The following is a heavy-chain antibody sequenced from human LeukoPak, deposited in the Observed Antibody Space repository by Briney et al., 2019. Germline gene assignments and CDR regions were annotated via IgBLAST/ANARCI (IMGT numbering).Heavy chain of an antibody. D-gene: IGHD3/OR15-3a*01. CDR2: ISRSGSTA. CDR1: GFTFSDYY. CDR3: AHLVWEYVGGLDV. V-gene: IGHV3-11*01. J-gene: IGHJ6*02. Sequence: GGSLRLSCAASGFTFSDYYMSWIRQAPGKGLEWVSYISRSGSTAYYADSVKGRFTISRDNAKNSLYLQMNSLRAEETAVYYCAHLVWEYVGGLDVWGQGTTVTVSS.